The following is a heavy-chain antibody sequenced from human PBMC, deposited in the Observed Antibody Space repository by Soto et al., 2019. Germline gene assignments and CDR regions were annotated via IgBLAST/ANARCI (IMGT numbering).Heavy chain of an antibody. CDR3: ARGEGIAAAGLYYYYYYGMDV. Sequence: GASVKVSCKASGYTFTSYGISWVRQAPGQGLEWMGWISAYNGNTNYAQKLQGRVTMTTDTSTSTAYMELRSLRSDDTAVYYCARGEGIAAAGLYYYYYYGMDVWGQGTTVTVSS. CDR1: GYTFTSYG. D-gene: IGHD6-13*01. CDR2: ISAYNGNT. V-gene: IGHV1-18*01. J-gene: IGHJ6*02.